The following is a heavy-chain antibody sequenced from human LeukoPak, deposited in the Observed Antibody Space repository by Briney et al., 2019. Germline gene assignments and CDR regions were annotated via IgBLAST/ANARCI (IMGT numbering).Heavy chain of an antibody. CDR1: GDTFTTDY. Sequence: ASVKVSCKASGDTFTTDYIHWVRQGPGQGPEWMGVSNPSGGSTTNAQKFQGRVTMTGDTSITTAYMELSRLTSDDTAVYYCATGAQYGLRGVPYFYYMDVWGKGTTVTVSS. CDR3: ATGAQYGLRGVPYFYYMDV. CDR2: SNPSGGST. V-gene: IGHV1-46*01. D-gene: IGHD3-10*01. J-gene: IGHJ6*03.